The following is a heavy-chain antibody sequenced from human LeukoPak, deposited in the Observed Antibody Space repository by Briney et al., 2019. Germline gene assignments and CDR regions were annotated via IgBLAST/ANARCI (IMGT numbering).Heavy chain of an antibody. CDR2: INPNSGGT. V-gene: IGHV1-2*02. CDR3: ARGVVATISYWFDP. Sequence: ASVKASCKASGYTFTGYYMHWVRQAPGQGLEWMGWINPNSGGTNYAQKFQGRVTMTRDTSISTAYMELSRLRSDDAAVYYCARGVVATISYWFDPWGQGTLVTVSS. J-gene: IGHJ5*02. D-gene: IGHD5-12*01. CDR1: GYTFTGYY.